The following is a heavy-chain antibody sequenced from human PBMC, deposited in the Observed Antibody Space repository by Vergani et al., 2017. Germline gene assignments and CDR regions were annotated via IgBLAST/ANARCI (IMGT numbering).Heavy chain of an antibody. D-gene: IGHD3-10*01. Sequence: EVQLLESGGGLVQPGGSRRLSCAGAGFTFDTFTMAYVRQAPGQGLEWVATISSGGGDIFYADSVKGRFTISRDNSKNTLFLQMNSLKDEDTAVYYCTTAGGLYYLHGEYCQYWGRGTLVSVSS. CDR1: GFTFDTFT. J-gene: IGHJ1*01. CDR2: ISSGGGDI. CDR3: TTAGGLYYLHGEYCQY. V-gene: IGHV3-23*01.